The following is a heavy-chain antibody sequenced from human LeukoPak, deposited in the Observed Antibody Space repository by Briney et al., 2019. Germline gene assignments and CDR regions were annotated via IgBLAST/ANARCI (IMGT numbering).Heavy chain of an antibody. CDR1: GFTFSNYA. CDR2: FWYDGTNK. Sequence: GGSLRLSCAASGFTFSNYAMHWVRQAPGKGLEWVAVFWYDGTNKYYTDSVKGRFTISRDNFKNTLYLQMNSLRAEDTAVYYCARDRGVSYFDYWGQGTQVTVSS. D-gene: IGHD3-10*01. CDR3: ARDRGVSYFDY. J-gene: IGHJ4*02. V-gene: IGHV3-33*01.